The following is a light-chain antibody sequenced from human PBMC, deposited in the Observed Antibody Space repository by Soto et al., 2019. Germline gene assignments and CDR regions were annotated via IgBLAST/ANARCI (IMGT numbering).Light chain of an antibody. Sequence: QSVLTQPASVSGSPGQSITISCTGTSHDIGGYKYVSWYQQHPGKAPKLMIYEVSNRPSGVSNRFSGSKSGNTASLTISGVQTEDEADYYCCAYTSTSALYVFGTGTKLTVL. V-gene: IGLV2-14*01. J-gene: IGLJ1*01. CDR1: SHDIGGYKY. CDR2: EVS. CDR3: CAYTSTSALYV.